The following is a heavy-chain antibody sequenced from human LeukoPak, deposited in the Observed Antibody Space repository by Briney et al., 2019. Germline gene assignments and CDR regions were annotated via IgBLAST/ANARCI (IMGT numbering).Heavy chain of an antibody. J-gene: IGHJ4*02. CDR3: ARDNYGYFDWWGGGFDY. D-gene: IGHD3-9*01. Sequence: GGSLRLSCAASGFTFSSYGMHWVRQAPGEGLEWVAVIWYDGSNKYYVDSVKGRFTISRDNSKNTVYLQMNSLRAEDTAVYYCARDNYGYFDWWGGGFDYWGQGTLVTVSS. CDR2: IWYDGSNK. CDR1: GFTFSSYG. V-gene: IGHV3-33*01.